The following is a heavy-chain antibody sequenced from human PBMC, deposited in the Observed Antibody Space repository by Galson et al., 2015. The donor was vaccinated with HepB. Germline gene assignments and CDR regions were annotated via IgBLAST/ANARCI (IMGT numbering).Heavy chain of an antibody. CDR1: GYTFTGYY. CDR2: INPNSGGT. CDR3: ARGGSYHYEGIDY. Sequence: SVKVSCKASGYTFTGYYMHWVRQAPGQGLEWMGWINPNSGGTNYAQKFQGWVTMTRDTSISTAYMELSRLRSDDTAVYYCARGGSYHYEGIDYWGQGTLVTVSS. D-gene: IGHD1-26*01. V-gene: IGHV1-2*04. J-gene: IGHJ4*02.